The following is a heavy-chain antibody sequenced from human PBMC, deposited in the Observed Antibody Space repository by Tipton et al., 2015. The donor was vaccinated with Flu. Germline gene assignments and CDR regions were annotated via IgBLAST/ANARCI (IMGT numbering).Heavy chain of an antibody. Sequence: TLSLTCTVSGGSISSYYWSWIRQPAGKGLEWIGRIYSGGNTDYNPSLKGRVTMSVDTSKNQFSLKLSSVTAADTAVYYCARGSGSGTYVIFDFWGQGTLVTVSS. V-gene: IGHV4-4*07. J-gene: IGHJ4*02. D-gene: IGHD3-10*01. CDR2: IYSGGNT. CDR3: ARGSGSGTYVIFDF. CDR1: GGSISSYY.